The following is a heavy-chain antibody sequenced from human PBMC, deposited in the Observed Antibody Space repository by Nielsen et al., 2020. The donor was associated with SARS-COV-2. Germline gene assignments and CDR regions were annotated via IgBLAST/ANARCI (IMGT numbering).Heavy chain of an antibody. D-gene: IGHD1-26*01. CDR3: ARDPVGASRGFDY. J-gene: IGHJ4*02. CDR2: ISAYNGNT. V-gene: IGHV1-18*04. Sequence: ASVKVSCKASGYTFTSYGISWVRQAPGQGLEWMGWISAYNGNTNYAQKLQGRVTMTTDKSTSTAYMELSSLRSEDTAVYYCARDPVGASRGFDYWGQGTLVTVSS. CDR1: GYTFTSYG.